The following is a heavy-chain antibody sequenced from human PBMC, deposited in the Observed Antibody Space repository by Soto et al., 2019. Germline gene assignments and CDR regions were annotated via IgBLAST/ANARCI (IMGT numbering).Heavy chain of an antibody. CDR2: IYYSGST. V-gene: IGHV4-59*01. Sequence: SETLSLTCTVSGGSISSYYWSWIRQPPGKGLEWIGYIYYSGSTNYNPSLKSRVTISVDTSKNQFTLKLSSVTAADTAVYYCARDTNFDYWGQGTLVTVSS. D-gene: IGHD1-26*01. J-gene: IGHJ4*02. CDR3: ARDTNFDY. CDR1: GGSISSYY.